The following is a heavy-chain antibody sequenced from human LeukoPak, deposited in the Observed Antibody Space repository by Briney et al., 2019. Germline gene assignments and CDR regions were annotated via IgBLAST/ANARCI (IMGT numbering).Heavy chain of an antibody. CDR3: AKGVFYDSSGYHYGGAAFDI. V-gene: IGHV3-33*06. Sequence: QPGRSLRLSCAASGFTFSSYGMHWVRQAPGKGLEWVAVIWYDGSNKYYADSVKGRFTISRDNSKNTLYLQMNSLRAEDTAVYYCAKGVFYDSSGYHYGGAAFDIWGQGTMVTVSS. D-gene: IGHD3-22*01. CDR1: GFTFSSYG. J-gene: IGHJ3*02. CDR2: IWYDGSNK.